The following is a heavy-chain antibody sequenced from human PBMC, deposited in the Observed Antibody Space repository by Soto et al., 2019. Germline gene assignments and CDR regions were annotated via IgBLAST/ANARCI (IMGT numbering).Heavy chain of an antibody. D-gene: IGHD3-22*01. V-gene: IGHV1-69*12. CDR1: GGTFSSYA. J-gene: IGHJ4*02. Sequence: QVQLVQSGAEVKKPGSSVKVSCKASGGTFSSYAISWVRQAPGQGLEWMGGIIPIFGTANYAQKFQGRVTITADEATSTAYRELSSLRSEDTAVYYCARFPPLDYYDSSGYTQGYFDYWGQGTLVTVSS. CDR3: ARFPPLDYYDSSGYTQGYFDY. CDR2: IIPIFGTA.